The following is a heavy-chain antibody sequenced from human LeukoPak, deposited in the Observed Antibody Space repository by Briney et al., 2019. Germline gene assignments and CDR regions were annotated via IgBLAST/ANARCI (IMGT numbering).Heavy chain of an antibody. V-gene: IGHV1-18*01. CDR3: ARVLPDCSSTSCYYSENWFDP. CDR1: GYTFTSYG. Sequence: ASVKVSCKASGYTFTSYGFSWVRQAPGQGLEWMGWISAYNGNTNYAQKLQGRVTMTTDTSTSTAYMEMRSLRSDDTAVYYCARVLPDCSSTSCYYSENWFDPWGQGTLVTVSS. J-gene: IGHJ5*02. D-gene: IGHD2-2*01. CDR2: ISAYNGNT.